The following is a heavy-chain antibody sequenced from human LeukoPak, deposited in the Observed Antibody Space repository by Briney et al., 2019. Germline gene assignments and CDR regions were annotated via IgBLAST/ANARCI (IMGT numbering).Heavy chain of an antibody. Sequence: ASVKVSCKASGYTFTNYGISWVRQAPGQGLEWMGIINPSGGSTSYAQKFQGRVTMTRDMSTSTVYMELSSLRSEDTAVYYCARIKRSSAIGAFDIWGQGTMVTVSS. CDR2: INPSGGST. CDR1: GYTFTNYG. CDR3: ARIKRSSAIGAFDI. J-gene: IGHJ3*02. V-gene: IGHV1-46*01. D-gene: IGHD2-21*01.